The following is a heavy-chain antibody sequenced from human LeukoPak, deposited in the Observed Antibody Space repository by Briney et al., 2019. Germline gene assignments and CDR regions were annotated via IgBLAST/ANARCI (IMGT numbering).Heavy chain of an antibody. J-gene: IGHJ3*02. CDR2: ISWNSGSI. Sequence: GGSLRLSCAASGFTFDDYAMHWVRQAPGKGLEWVSGISWNSGSIGYADSVKGRFTISRDNAKNSLYLQMNSLRAEDTALYYCAKSAAVAGTSYDAFDIWGQGTMVTVSS. V-gene: IGHV3-9*01. D-gene: IGHD6-19*01. CDR3: AKSAAVAGTSYDAFDI. CDR1: GFTFDDYA.